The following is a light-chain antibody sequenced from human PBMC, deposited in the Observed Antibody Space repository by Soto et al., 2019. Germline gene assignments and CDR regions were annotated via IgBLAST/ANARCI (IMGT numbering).Light chain of an antibody. J-gene: IGKJ1*01. CDR1: QGISSY. CDR3: QQYDGYR. CDR2: AAS. Sequence: AIRMTQSPSSLSASTGDRVTIICRASQGISSYLAWYQQKPGKAPKLLIYAASTLQSGVPSRFSGSGSGTDFTLTISCLQSEDFATYYCQQYDGYRFAQGTKVDIK. V-gene: IGKV1-8*01.